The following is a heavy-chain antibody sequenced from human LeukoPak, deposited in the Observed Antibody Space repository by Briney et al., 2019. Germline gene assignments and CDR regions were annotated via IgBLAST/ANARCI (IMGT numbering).Heavy chain of an antibody. CDR3: ARAPSKENYFDY. V-gene: IGHV1-8*03. J-gene: IGHJ4*02. CDR1: GYTFTSYD. CDR2: MNPNSGNT. Sequence: ASVKVSCKASGYTFTSYDINWVRQATGQGLEWMGWMNPNSGNTGYAQKFQGRVTITRNTSISTAYMELSSLRAEDTAVYYCARAPSKENYFDYWGQGTLVTVSS.